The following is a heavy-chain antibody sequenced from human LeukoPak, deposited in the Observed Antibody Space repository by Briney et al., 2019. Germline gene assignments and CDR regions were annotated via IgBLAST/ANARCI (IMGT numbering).Heavy chain of an antibody. CDR3: GRSITIFAVATLGY. J-gene: IGHJ4*02. V-gene: IGHV4-59*01. Sequence: SETLSLTCTVSGGSISSYYWSWIRQPPGKGLEWIGYIYYSGSTNYNPSLKSRVTISVDTSKNQFSLKLSSVTAADTAVYYCGRSITIFAVATLGYWGQGTLVTVSS. CDR1: GGSISSYY. CDR2: IYYSGST. D-gene: IGHD3-3*01.